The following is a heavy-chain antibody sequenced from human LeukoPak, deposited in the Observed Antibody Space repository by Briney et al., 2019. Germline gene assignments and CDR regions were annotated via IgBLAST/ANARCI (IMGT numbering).Heavy chain of an antibody. Sequence: GGPLRLSCAASGFTFSNYGMHWVRQAPGKGLEWVAVIWYDGSNKYCADSVKGRFTISRDNSKNMLYLQMSSLRAEDTAVYYCARYYSNSLDYWGQGTLVTVSS. V-gene: IGHV3-33*01. CDR3: ARYYSNSLDY. J-gene: IGHJ4*02. CDR1: GFTFSNYG. CDR2: IWYDGSNK. D-gene: IGHD4-11*01.